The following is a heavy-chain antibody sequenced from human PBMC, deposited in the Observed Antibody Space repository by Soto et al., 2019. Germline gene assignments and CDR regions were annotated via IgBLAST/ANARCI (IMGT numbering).Heavy chain of an antibody. V-gene: IGHV1-69*02. CDR3: ASSSVGNWFDP. CDR1: GGTFSSYT. J-gene: IGHJ5*02. Sequence: SVKVSCKASGGTFSSYTISWVRQAPGQGLEWMGRIIPILGIANYAQKFQGRVTITADKSTSTAYMELSSLRSEDTAVYYCASSSVGNWFDPWGQGTLVTVSS. CDR2: IIPILGIA.